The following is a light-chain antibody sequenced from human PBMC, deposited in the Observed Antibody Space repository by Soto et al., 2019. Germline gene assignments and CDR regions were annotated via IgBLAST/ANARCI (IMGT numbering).Light chain of an antibody. CDR2: KAS. V-gene: IGKV1-5*03. J-gene: IGKJ1*01. CDR3: QHYNSYSEA. Sequence: DIQMTQSPSTLSASVGDRVTITCRASQSISSWLAWYQQKPGKAPKLLIYKASTLKSGVPSRFSGSGSGTEFTLTISSLQPDEFATYYCQHYNSYSEAVGQGTKV. CDR1: QSISSW.